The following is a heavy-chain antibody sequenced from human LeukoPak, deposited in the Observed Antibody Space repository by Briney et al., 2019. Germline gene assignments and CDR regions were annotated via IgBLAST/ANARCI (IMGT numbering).Heavy chain of an antibody. Sequence: PGGSLRLSCTVSGFTVSSNSMSWVRQAPGKGLEWVSFIYCGGNTHYADSVKGRFTISRDNAKNSLYLQMNSLRAEDTAVYYCARDWRDSSGKFPNDAFDIWGQGTMVTVSS. CDR2: IYCGGNT. CDR1: GFTVSSNS. D-gene: IGHD3-22*01. CDR3: ARDWRDSSGKFPNDAFDI. V-gene: IGHV3-53*01. J-gene: IGHJ3*02.